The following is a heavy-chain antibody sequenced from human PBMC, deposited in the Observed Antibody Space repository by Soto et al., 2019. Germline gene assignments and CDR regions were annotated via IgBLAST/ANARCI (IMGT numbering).Heavy chain of an antibody. V-gene: IGHV3-21*01. Sequence: GGSLRLSCAASGFTFSSYSMNWVRQAPGKGLEWVSSISSSSSYIYYAVSVKGRSTISRDNAKNSLYLQMNSLRAEDTAVYYCARVVSSSWDDAFDIWGQGTMVTVSS. D-gene: IGHD6-13*01. CDR2: ISSSSSYI. CDR3: ARVVSSSWDDAFDI. J-gene: IGHJ3*02. CDR1: GFTFSSYS.